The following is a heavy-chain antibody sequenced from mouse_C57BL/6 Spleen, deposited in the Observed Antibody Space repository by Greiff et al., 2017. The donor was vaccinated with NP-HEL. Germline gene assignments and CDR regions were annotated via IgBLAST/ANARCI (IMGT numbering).Heavy chain of an antibody. CDR1: GYTFTSYW. V-gene: IGHV1-64*01. CDR2: IHPNSGST. D-gene: IGHD2-5*01. J-gene: IGHJ4*01. CDR3: ARTYSNYHYYAMDY. Sequence: QVQLKEPGAELVKPGASVKLSCKASGYTFTSYWMHWVKQRPGQGLEWIGMIHPNSGSTNYNEKFKSKATLTVDKSSSTAYMQLSSLTSEDSAVYYCARTYSNYHYYAMDYWGQGTSVTVSS.